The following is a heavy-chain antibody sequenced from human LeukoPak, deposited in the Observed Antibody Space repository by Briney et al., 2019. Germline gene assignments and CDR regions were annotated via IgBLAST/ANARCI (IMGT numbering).Heavy chain of an antibody. Sequence: PGGSLRLSCVASGVTFTNYAMSWVRQAPGKGLEWVSAITGSDGSSYYADSVKGRFTISRDNSKNTLYLQVNSLRAEDTAVYYCAKWGDYDILTGYYVPDYWGQGTLVTVSS. V-gene: IGHV3-23*01. J-gene: IGHJ4*02. CDR2: ITGSDGSS. D-gene: IGHD3-9*01. CDR3: AKWGDYDILTGYYVPDY. CDR1: GVTFTNYA.